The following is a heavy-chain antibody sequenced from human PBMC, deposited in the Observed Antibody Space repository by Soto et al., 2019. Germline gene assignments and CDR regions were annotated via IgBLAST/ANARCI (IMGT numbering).Heavy chain of an antibody. CDR2: LNPDSGHT. Sequence: QVQLVQSGAEAKKPGASVKVSCKASGYTVTTYDINWVRQATGQGPEWMGWLNPDSGHTYYAQHFQGRVTMTGNTSIGTVYMELSSLRFEYTAVYYCARGRYDLWRAFDVWGQGTMVTVS. V-gene: IGHV1-8*01. CDR1: GYTVTTYD. CDR3: ARGRYDLWRAFDV. J-gene: IGHJ3*01. D-gene: IGHD3-16*01.